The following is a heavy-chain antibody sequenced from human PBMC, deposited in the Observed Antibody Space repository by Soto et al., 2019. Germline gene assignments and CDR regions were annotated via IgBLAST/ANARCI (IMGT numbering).Heavy chain of an antibody. D-gene: IGHD3-3*01. V-gene: IGHV1-18*04. J-gene: IGHJ5*02. Sequence: ASVKVSCKASGYKFISYGISWVRQAPGQGLEWMGGISAYNGNTNYAQKFQGRVTMTTDTSTTTAYVELRGLRSDDTAVYYCAREYYNLWSGPQTRSWFDPWGQGTLVTVSS. CDR1: GYKFISYG. CDR3: AREYYNLWSGPQTRSWFDP. CDR2: ISAYNGNT.